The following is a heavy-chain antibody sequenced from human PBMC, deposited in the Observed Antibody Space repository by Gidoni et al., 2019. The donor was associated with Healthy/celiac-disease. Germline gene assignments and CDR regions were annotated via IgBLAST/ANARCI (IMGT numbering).Heavy chain of an antibody. Sequence: EVQLVESGGGLVKPGGSLRLSCAASGFTFSSYGMNWVRQAPGKGLEWVSSISSSSSYIYYADSVKGRFTISRDNAKNSLYLQMNSLRAEDTAVYYCARGDYGDSPSRYWGQGTLVTVSS. CDR1: GFTFSSYG. J-gene: IGHJ4*02. CDR2: ISSSSSYI. V-gene: IGHV3-21*01. CDR3: ARGDYGDSPSRY. D-gene: IGHD4-17*01.